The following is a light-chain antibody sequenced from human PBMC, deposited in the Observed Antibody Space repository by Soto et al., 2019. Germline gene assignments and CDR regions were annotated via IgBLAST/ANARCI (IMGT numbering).Light chain of an antibody. CDR3: QQRSYWLT. V-gene: IGKV3-11*01. J-gene: IGKJ4*01. CDR1: QSVSTY. CDR2: DAS. Sequence: EIVLTQSPATLSVSPGERATLSCRASQSVSTYLAWYQQKPGQAPRLLIYDASNRATGIPARFSGSGSGTDFTLTISSLEPEDFAVYYCQQRSYWLTFGEGTKVDIK.